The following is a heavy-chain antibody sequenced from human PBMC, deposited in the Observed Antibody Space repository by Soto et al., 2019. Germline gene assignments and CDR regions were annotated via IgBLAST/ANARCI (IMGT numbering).Heavy chain of an antibody. V-gene: IGHV4-4*02. Sequence: SETLSLTCAVSGVSISSSNWWSWVRQPPGKGLEWIGEIYHSGSTNYNPSLKSRVTISVDKSKNQFSLKLSSVTAADTAVYYCAREGIAAEKGPNWFDPWGQGTLVTVS. CDR3: AREGIAAEKGPNWFDP. CDR1: GVSISSSNW. D-gene: IGHD6-13*01. J-gene: IGHJ5*02. CDR2: IYHSGST.